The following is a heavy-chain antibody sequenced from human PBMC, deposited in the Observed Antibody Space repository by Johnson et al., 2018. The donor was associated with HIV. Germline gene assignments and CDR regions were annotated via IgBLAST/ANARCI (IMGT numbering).Heavy chain of an antibody. CDR2: ISYDGGSK. CDR3: ARDQSNGWNRGAFDI. D-gene: IGHD6-19*01. CDR1: GFTFSSYA. J-gene: IGHJ3*02. Sequence: QVQLVESGGGVVQPGRSLRLSCAASGFTFSSYAMHWVRQTPGKGLEWVAVISYDGGSKYYADSVKGRFTVSRDNSKNTLYLQINSLRAEDTAVYYCARDQSNGWNRGAFDIWGQGTVVTVSS. V-gene: IGHV3-30*04.